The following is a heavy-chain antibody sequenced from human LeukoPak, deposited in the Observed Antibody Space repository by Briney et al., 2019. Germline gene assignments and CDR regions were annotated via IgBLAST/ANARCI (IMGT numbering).Heavy chain of an antibody. V-gene: IGHV3-33*01. CDR3: ARDEPYSSGWYYFDY. CDR2: IWCDGSNK. Sequence: GGSLRLSCAASGFTFSSYGMHWVRQAPGKGLEWVAVIWCDGSNKYYADSVKGRFTISRDNSKNTLYLQMNSLRAEDTAVYYCARDEPYSSGWYYFDYWGQGTLVTVSS. CDR1: GFTFSSYG. J-gene: IGHJ4*02. D-gene: IGHD6-19*01.